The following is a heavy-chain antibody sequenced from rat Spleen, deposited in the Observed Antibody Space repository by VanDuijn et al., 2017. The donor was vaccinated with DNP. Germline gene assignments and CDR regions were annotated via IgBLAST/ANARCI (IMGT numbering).Heavy chain of an antibody. V-gene: IGHV3-3*01. CDR3: ARWTYYFDY. J-gene: IGHJ2*01. Sequence: EVQLQESGPGLVKPSQSLSLTCSVTGYSITSDYRWNWIRKFPGNKLEWMGYINSEGTTKYNPSLKRRISITRDTSKNQFFLQLNSVTTEDTATYYCARWTYYFDYWGQGVMVTVSS. CDR2: INSEGTT. CDR1: GYSITSDYR.